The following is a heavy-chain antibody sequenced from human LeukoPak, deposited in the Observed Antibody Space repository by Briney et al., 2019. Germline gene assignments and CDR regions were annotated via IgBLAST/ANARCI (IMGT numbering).Heavy chain of an antibody. Sequence: GSLRLSCAASGFTFSYYGMNWVRQAPGKGLEWVAVISYDGSSKYYGDSVKGRFTISRDNSKNTLYLQMDSLRLEDTAVYYCARDQRQWPPQYYFDFWGQGTLVTVSS. J-gene: IGHJ4*02. CDR3: ARDQRQWPPQYYFDF. CDR2: ISYDGSSK. V-gene: IGHV3-30*03. CDR1: GFTFSYYG. D-gene: IGHD6-19*01.